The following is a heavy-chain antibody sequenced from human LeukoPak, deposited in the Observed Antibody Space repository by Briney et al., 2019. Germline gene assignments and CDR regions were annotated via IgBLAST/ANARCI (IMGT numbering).Heavy chain of an antibody. CDR3: AKGFQLMTTVTCVED. CDR1: VFTFRNYA. V-gene: IGHV3-23*01. D-gene: IGHD4-17*01. CDR2: ISGSGTTT. J-gene: IGHJ4*02. Sequence: GGSLRLSCVASVFTFRNYAMTWVRQAPGKGLECVSVISGSGTTTYYADSVKGRFTISRDNSKNTLYLQMNSLRVEDTAVYYCAKGFQLMTTVTCVEDWGQGTLVTVSS.